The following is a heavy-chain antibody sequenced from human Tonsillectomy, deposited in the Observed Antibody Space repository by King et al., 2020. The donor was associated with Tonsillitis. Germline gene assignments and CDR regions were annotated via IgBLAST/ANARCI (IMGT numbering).Heavy chain of an antibody. V-gene: IGHV1-46*01. CDR2: INPAVGGT. D-gene: IGHD6-13*01. CDR1: GYTFTSYY. CDR3: ARVPPGISASGTLDY. J-gene: IGHJ4*02. Sequence: QLVQSGAEVKRPGASVKVSCKASGYTFTSYYMDWVRQAPGQGLEWMGKINPAVGGTTYAQKFQGRVTMTRVTATATVYMELNGLTSCDTAVYYCARVPPGISASGTLDYWGQGTLVTVSS.